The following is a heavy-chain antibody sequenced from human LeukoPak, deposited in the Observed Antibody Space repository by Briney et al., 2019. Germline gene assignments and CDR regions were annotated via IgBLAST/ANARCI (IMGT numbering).Heavy chain of an antibody. CDR3: ARDSSSSWSKYFQH. Sequence: GGSLRLSCAASGVTFSSYSMNWVRQAPGKGLEWVSSISSSSSYIYYADSVKGRFTISRDNAKNSLYLQMNSLRAEDTAVYYCARDSSSSWSKYFQHWGQGTLVTVSS. V-gene: IGHV3-21*01. D-gene: IGHD6-13*01. J-gene: IGHJ1*01. CDR1: GVTFSSYS. CDR2: ISSSSSYI.